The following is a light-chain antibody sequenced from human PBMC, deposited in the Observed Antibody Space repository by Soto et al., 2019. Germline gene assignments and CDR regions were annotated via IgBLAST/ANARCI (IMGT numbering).Light chain of an antibody. CDR2: DVT. CDR1: ISDVAGYNY. V-gene: IGLV2-11*01. J-gene: IGLJ2*01. Sequence: QSALTQPRSVSGSPGQSVTISCTGTISDVAGYNYVSWYQHHPGKAPKLLISDVTKRPSWVPDRFSGSKSGSTASLTISELQAEDEADYYCSSYAGSNNLVFGGGTKLTVI. CDR3: SSYAGSNNLV.